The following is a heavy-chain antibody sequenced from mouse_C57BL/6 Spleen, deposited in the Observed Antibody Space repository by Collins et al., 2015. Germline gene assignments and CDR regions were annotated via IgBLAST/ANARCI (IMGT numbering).Heavy chain of an antibody. J-gene: IGHJ4*01. CDR2: IDPEDGDT. V-gene: IGHV14-1*01. D-gene: IGHD4-1*01. Sequence: EVQLQQSGAELVRPGASVKLSCTASGFNIKDYYMHWVKQRPEQGLEWIGRIDPEDGDTEYAPKFQGKATMTADTSSNTAYLQLSSLTSEDTAVYYCTTWAGTDYYAMDYWGQGTSVTVSS. CDR3: TTWAGTDYYAMDY. CDR1: GFNIKDYY.